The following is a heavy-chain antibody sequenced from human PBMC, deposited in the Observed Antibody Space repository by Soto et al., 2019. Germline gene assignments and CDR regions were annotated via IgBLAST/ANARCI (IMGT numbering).Heavy chain of an antibody. D-gene: IGHD2-2*01. Sequence: EVQLVESGGGLVKPGGSLRLSCAASGFTFSSYSMNWVRQAPGKGLEWVSSISSSSSYIYYADSVKGRFTISRDNAKNLLYLQMNSLRAEDTAVHSCAREYRLMLRSLDYWGQGTLVTVSS. CDR3: AREYRLMLRSLDY. CDR1: GFTFSSYS. CDR2: ISSSSSYI. V-gene: IGHV3-21*01. J-gene: IGHJ4*02.